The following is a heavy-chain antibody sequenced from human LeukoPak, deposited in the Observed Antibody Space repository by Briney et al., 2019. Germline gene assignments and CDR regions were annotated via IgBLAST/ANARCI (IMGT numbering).Heavy chain of an antibody. CDR2: INHSGST. J-gene: IGHJ1*01. D-gene: IGHD3-10*01. CDR3: ARGSRAHYGSGSYYKGGYFQH. CDR1: GGSSSGYY. Sequence: PSETLSLTCAVYGGSSSGYYWSWIRQPPGKGLEWIGEINHSGSTNYNPSLKSRVTISVDTSKNQFSLKLSSVTAADTAVYYCARGSRAHYGSGSYYKGGYFQHWGQGTLVTVSS. V-gene: IGHV4-34*01.